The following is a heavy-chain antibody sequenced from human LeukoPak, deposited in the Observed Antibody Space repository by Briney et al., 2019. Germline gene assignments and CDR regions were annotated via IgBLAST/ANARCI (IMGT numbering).Heavy chain of an antibody. V-gene: IGHV3-66*02. CDR2: IYSGGST. J-gene: IGHJ4*02. Sequence: GSLRLSCAASGFTVSSNYMSWVRKAPGKGLEWVSVIYSGGSTYYADSVKGRFTISRDNSKNTLYLQMNSLRAEDTAVYYCAREVGPYCSGGSCYPAVDYWGQGTLVTVSS. CDR1: GFTVSSNY. D-gene: IGHD2-15*01. CDR3: AREVGPYCSGGSCYPAVDY.